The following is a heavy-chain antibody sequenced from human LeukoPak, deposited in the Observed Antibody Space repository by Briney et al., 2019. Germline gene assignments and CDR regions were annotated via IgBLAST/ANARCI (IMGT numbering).Heavy chain of an antibody. CDR3: AKVSTVVTLNYFDY. CDR1: GFTFSSFG. J-gene: IGHJ4*02. D-gene: IGHD4-23*01. CDR2: VWSGGDKR. Sequence: GGSLRLSCAASGFTFSSFGMHWVRQAPGKGLEWVAIVWSGGDKRYYADSVKGRFTISRDNSKNTLYLQMNSLRAEDTAVYYCAKVSTVVTLNYFDYWGQGTLVTVSS. V-gene: IGHV3-30*02.